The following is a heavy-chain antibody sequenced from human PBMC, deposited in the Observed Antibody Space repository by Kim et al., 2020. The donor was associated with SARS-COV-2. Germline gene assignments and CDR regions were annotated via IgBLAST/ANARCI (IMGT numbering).Heavy chain of an antibody. Sequence: SVTGRFTISRDNSKNTLYLQMNSLRAEDTAVYYCAKDSYSSSWYACFDYWGQGTLVTVSS. D-gene: IGHD6-13*01. V-gene: IGHV3-23*01. J-gene: IGHJ4*02. CDR3: AKDSYSSSWYACFDY.